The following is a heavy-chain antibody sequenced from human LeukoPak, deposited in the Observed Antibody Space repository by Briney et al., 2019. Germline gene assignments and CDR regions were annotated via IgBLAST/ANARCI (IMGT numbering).Heavy chain of an antibody. CDR1: GFTFDSYA. D-gene: IGHD5-18*01. CDR3: AFSPCGFNYGYAY. J-gene: IGHJ4*02. Sequence: PGGSLRLSCAASGFTFDSYAMIGLPHPPGKTLECVSSLSDGGQSSFYAASVKGRFTIYRDHSQNILYLQMNHLSGDDTALYYCAFSPCGFNYGYAYWGQGTLVTVSS. CDR2: LSDGGQSS. V-gene: IGHV3-23*01.